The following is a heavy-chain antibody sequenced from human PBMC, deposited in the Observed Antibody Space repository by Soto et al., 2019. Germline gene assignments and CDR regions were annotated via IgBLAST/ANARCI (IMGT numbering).Heavy chain of an antibody. CDR3: ARLVYDTRLNYMYFDF. D-gene: IGHD2-8*01. Sequence: SETLSLTCAVSGISISSGNWWSWVRQTPQRGLEYIGEIFHDGTANYYPSFERRVAISVDTSKNQFSLNLPSVTAADTAIYFCARLVYDTRLNYMYFDFWGQGALVTVSS. CDR1: GISISSGNW. J-gene: IGHJ4*02. CDR2: IFHDGTA. V-gene: IGHV4-4*02.